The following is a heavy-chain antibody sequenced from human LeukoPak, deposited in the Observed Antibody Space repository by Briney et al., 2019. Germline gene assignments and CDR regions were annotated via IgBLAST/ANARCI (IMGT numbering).Heavy chain of an antibody. J-gene: IGHJ4*02. CDR1: GFTVSSNY. CDR2: IYSGGST. CDR3: ARDYYGSGGIDY. V-gene: IGHV3-53*01. D-gene: IGHD3-10*01. Sequence: PGGSLRLSCAASGFTVSSNYMSWVRQAPGEGLEWVSVIYSGGSTYYEDSVKGRFTISRDNSKNTLYLQMNSLRAEDTAVYYCARDYYGSGGIDYWGQGTLVTVSS.